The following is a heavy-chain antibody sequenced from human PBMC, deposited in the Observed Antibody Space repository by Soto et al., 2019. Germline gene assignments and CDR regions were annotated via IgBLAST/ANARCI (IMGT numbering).Heavy chain of an antibody. V-gene: IGHV3-30*03. D-gene: IGHD1-26*01. J-gene: IGHJ4*02. CDR2: ISYDGSNK. Sequence: QVQLVESGGGVVQPEKSLRLSCAASGFTFSSYGMHWVRQAPGMGLEWVAVISYDGSNKYYTDSVRGRFTISRDNSKNTLYLQMNSLRPEDTAVYYCVRESGSYYLLDYWGQGTLVTVSS. CDR1: GFTFSSYG. CDR3: VRESGSYYLLDY.